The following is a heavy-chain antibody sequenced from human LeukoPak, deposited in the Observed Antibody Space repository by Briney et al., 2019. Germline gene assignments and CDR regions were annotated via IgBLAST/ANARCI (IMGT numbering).Heavy chain of an antibody. CDR1: GGSFSGYY. J-gene: IGHJ5*02. CDR2: INHSGST. Sequence: SETLSLTCAVYGGSFSGYYWSWIRQTPGKGLEWIGEINHSGSTNYNPSLKSRVTISVDTSKNQFSLKLSSVTAADTAVYYCARAVLRFLEWPHKPFGFNWFDPWGQGTLVTVSS. V-gene: IGHV4-34*01. CDR3: ARAVLRFLEWPHKPFGFNWFDP. D-gene: IGHD3-3*01.